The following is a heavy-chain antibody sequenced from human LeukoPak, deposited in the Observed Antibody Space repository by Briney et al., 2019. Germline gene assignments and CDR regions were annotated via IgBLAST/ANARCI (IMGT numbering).Heavy chain of an antibody. CDR2: IYYSATT. Sequence: ASETLSLTCTVSGGSTSSYYWTWIRQPPGMGLEWIGSIYYSATTNYNPSLKSRVTLSVDTSKNQFSLKLNSVTAADTAVYYCARQYGYYDNRGYYDGGWFDPWGQGTLVTVSS. V-gene: IGHV4-59*08. CDR3: ARQYGYYDNRGYYDGGWFDP. D-gene: IGHD3-22*01. J-gene: IGHJ5*02. CDR1: GGSTSSYY.